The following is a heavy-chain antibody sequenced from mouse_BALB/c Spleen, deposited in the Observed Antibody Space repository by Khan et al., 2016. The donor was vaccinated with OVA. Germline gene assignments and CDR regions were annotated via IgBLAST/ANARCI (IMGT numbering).Heavy chain of an antibody. CDR3: ARVYGGDFDY. CDR1: GYSITSDYA. CDR2: ISYSGNP. D-gene: IGHD1-1*02. V-gene: IGHV3-2*02. Sequence: EVQLQESGPGLVKPSQSLSLTCTVTGYSITSDYAWNWIRQFPGNKLEWMGFISYSGNPNYNPSLKSRISITRDTSKNQFFLQLNSVTTEDTATDYCARVYGGDFDYWGQGTTLTVSS. J-gene: IGHJ2*01.